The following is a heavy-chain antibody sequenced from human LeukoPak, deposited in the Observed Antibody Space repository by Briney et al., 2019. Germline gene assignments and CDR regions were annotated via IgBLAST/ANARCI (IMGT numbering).Heavy chain of an antibody. Sequence: PSETLSLTCAVYGGSFSGYYWSWIRQPPGKGLEWIGEINHSGSTNYNPSLKSRVTISVDTSKNQFSLKLSSVTAADTAVYYCASGIGDDSSGYWVDYWGQGTLVTVSS. CDR1: GGSFSGYY. J-gene: IGHJ4*02. CDR3: ASGIGDDSSGYWVDY. D-gene: IGHD3-22*01. V-gene: IGHV4-34*01. CDR2: INHSGST.